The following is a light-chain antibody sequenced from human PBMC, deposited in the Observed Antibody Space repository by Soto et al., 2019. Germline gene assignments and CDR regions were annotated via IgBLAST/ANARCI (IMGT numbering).Light chain of an antibody. V-gene: IGLV2-23*01. CDR2: EGS. CDR3: CSYAGSSTLYVV. J-gene: IGLJ2*01. CDR1: SSDVGSYNL. Sequence: QSALTQPASVSGSPGQSITISCTGTSSDVGSYNLVSWYQQHPGKAPKLMIYEGSKRPSGVSNRFSGSKPGNTASLTISGLQAEDEADYSCCSYAGSSTLYVVFGGGTQLTVL.